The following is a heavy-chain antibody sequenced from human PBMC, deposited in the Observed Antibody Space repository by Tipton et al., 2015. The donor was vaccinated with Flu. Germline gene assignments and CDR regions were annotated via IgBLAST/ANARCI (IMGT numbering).Heavy chain of an antibody. J-gene: IGHJ4*01. CDR2: VYHTGGT. CDR3: ARDFKDSSSWFFDY. V-gene: IGHV4-38-2*02. Sequence: TLSLTCSVSGDSIGSRYFWGWIRQPPGKGLEWIGNVYHTGGTYHNPSLKSRVTISVDTSKNQFSLKLISVTAADTAVYYCARDFKDSSSWFFDYWGQGTLVTVSS. CDR1: GDSIGSRYF. D-gene: IGHD6-13*01.